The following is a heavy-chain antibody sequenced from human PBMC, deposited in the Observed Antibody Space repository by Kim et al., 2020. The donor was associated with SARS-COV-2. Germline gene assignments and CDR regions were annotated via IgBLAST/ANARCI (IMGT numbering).Heavy chain of an antibody. V-gene: IGHV3-74*03. Sequence: GGSLRLSCAASGFTFTRYWMDWVRQAPGKGLVWVSRINSDGSTTKYADSVKGRFTISRDNAKNTLYLQLNSLRAEDTAMYYCGSVYYFGSGSYSDGCDYWGQGTLVTVSS. CDR1: GFTFTRYW. J-gene: IGHJ4*02. D-gene: IGHD3-10*01. CDR2: INSDGSTT. CDR3: GSVYYFGSGSYSDGCDY.